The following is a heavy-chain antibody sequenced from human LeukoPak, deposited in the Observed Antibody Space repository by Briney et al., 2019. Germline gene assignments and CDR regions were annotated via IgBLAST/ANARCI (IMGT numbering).Heavy chain of an antibody. Sequence: AETLSLTCAVYGGSFSGYYWSWMRQPPGKGLEWIGEINHSGCTNYNPSLKSRVTISVDTSKNHFSLKLSSVTAADTAVYYCARGPHSSGYYYYYYYMDVWGKGTTVTVSS. J-gene: IGHJ6*03. CDR3: ARGPHSSGYYYYYYYMDV. CDR1: GGSFSGYY. D-gene: IGHD3-22*01. CDR2: INHSGCT. V-gene: IGHV4-34*01.